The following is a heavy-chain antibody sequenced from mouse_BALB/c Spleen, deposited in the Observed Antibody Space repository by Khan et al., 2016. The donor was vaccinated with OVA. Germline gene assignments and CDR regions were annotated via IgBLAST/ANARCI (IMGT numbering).Heavy chain of an antibody. D-gene: IGHD2-1*01. J-gene: IGHJ3*01. CDR2: ISNGGGST. Sequence: EVQLVESGGGLVQPGGSLKLSCAASGFTFSSYIMSWVRQTPEKRLEWVAYISNGGGSTYYPDTVKGRFPISRDNAKNTLYLQMSSLKPEDTAMYYCVRHRDYGNPFAYWGQGTLVTVSA. CDR1: GFTFSSYI. CDR3: VRHRDYGNPFAY. V-gene: IGHV5-12-2*01.